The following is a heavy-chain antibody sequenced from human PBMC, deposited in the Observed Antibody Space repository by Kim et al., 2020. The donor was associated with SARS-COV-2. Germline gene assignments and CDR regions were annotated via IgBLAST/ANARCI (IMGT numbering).Heavy chain of an antibody. D-gene: IGHD3-16*01. V-gene: IGHV3-30*01. J-gene: IGHJ4*02. Sequence: YADSVKGRFTISRDKSKNTLYLQMNSLRAEDTAVYYCARDRGRGTNYFDYWGQGTLVTVSS. CDR3: ARDRGRGTNYFDY.